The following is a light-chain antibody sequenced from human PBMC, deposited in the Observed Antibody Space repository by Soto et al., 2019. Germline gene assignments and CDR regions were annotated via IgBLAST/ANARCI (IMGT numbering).Light chain of an antibody. CDR1: SSDVGGYNY. V-gene: IGLV2-14*01. CDR3: RSYTSSSTLVV. CDR2: EVS. J-gene: IGLJ2*01. Sequence: QSALTQPASVSGSPGQSITISCTGTSSDVGGYNYVSWYQQHPGKAPKLMIYEVSNRPSGVSNRFSGSKSGNTASLTISGLQAEDEADYYCRSYTSSSTLVVFGGGTMLTVL.